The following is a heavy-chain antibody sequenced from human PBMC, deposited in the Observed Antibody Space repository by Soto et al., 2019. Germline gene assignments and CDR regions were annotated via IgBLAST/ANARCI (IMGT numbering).Heavy chain of an antibody. V-gene: IGHV1-69*06. CDR3: ASTIVVVPAARDYYYYYGMDV. CDR1: GGTFSSYA. J-gene: IGHJ6*02. Sequence: QVQLVQSGAEVKKPGSSVKVSCNASGGTFSSYAISWVRQAPGQGLEWMGGIIPIFGTANYAQKFQGRVTITADKSTSTAYMELSSLRSEDTAVYYCASTIVVVPAARDYYYYYGMDVWGQGTTVTVSS. CDR2: IIPIFGTA. D-gene: IGHD2-2*01.